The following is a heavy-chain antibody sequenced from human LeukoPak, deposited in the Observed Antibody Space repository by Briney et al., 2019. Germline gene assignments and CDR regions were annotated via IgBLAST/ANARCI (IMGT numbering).Heavy chain of an antibody. CDR3: ARSRGERWLQFDAFDI. D-gene: IGHD5-24*01. CDR1: GGSISSYY. Sequence: SETLSLTCTVSGGSISSYYWSWIRQPPGKGLEWIGYIYYSGSTNYNPSLKSRVIILVDTSKNQFSMKLSSVTAADTAVYYCARSRGERWLQFDAFDIWGQGTMVTVSS. CDR2: IYYSGST. V-gene: IGHV4-59*01. J-gene: IGHJ3*02.